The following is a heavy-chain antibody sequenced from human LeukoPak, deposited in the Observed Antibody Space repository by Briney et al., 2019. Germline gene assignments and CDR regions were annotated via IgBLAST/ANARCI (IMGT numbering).Heavy chain of an antibody. CDR3: AKDRTSFDY. V-gene: IGHV3-9*01. J-gene: IGHJ4*02. CDR2: ISWNGGSI. Sequence: GRSLRLSCAVSGFTFDDYAMHWVRQAPGKGLEWVSGISWNGGSIGYADSVRGRFTISRDNAKNSLYLQMNSLRAEDTAVYYCAKDRTSFDYWGQGTLVTVSS. CDR1: GFTFDDYA. D-gene: IGHD6-6*01.